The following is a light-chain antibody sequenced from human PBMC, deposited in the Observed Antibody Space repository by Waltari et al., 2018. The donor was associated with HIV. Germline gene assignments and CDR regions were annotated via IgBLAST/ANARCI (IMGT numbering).Light chain of an antibody. Sequence: DIQLTQSPSFLSASVGDRVTIICRASQNIYSYLAWYQQNPGRAPQVLIYATSTLQSGVPSRFSGSGSGTEFALTITNLQPDDFATYYCQQVNGYPLTFGGGTKVEIK. CDR3: QQVNGYPLT. CDR1: QNIYSY. CDR2: ATS. J-gene: IGKJ4*01. V-gene: IGKV1-9*01.